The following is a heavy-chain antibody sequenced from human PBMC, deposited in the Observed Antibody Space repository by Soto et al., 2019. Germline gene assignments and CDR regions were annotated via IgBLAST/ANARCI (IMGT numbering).Heavy chain of an antibody. Sequence: SATLSLTCTVSGGSISSYYWSWIRQPPGKGLEWIGYIYYSGSTNYNPSLKSRVTISVDTSKNQFSLKLSSVTAADTAVYYCASFDFWSGYYYYWGQGTLVTVSS. CDR1: GGSISSYY. CDR2: IYYSGST. D-gene: IGHD3-3*01. V-gene: IGHV4-59*01. CDR3: ASFDFWSGYYYY. J-gene: IGHJ4*02.